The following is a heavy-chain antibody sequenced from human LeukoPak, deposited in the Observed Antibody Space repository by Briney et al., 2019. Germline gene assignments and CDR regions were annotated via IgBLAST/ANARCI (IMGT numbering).Heavy chain of an antibody. J-gene: IGHJ4*02. CDR2: INHSGST. CDR1: GGSFSGYY. V-gene: IGHV4-34*01. D-gene: IGHD3-10*01. CDR3: AREYGSGTYYNFDY. Sequence: KPSETLPLTCAVYGGSFSGYYWSWIRQPPGKGLEWIGEINHSGSTNYNPSLKSRVTISVDTSKNQFSLKLSSVTAADTAVYYCAREYGSGTYYNFDYWGQGTLVTVSS.